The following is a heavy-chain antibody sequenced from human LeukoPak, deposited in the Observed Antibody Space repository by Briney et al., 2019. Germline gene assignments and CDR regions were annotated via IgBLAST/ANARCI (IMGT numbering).Heavy chain of an antibody. CDR1: GYTFTSYG. Sequence: ASVKVSCKASGYTFTSYGISWVRQAPGQGLEWMGWISAYNGNTNYAQKFQGRVTITTDESTSTAYMELSSLRSEDTAVYYCAEEGGLDYWGQGTLVTVSS. D-gene: IGHD3-16*01. V-gene: IGHV1-18*01. CDR3: AEEGGLDY. CDR2: ISAYNGNT. J-gene: IGHJ4*02.